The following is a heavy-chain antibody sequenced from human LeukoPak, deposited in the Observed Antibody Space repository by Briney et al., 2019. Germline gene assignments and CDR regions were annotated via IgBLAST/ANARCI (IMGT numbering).Heavy chain of an antibody. CDR3: AKDRGYSGSYYDY. J-gene: IGHJ4*02. D-gene: IGHD1-26*01. Sequence: GGSLRLSCAACGFTFSSYGMHWVRQAPGKGLEWVAFIRYDGSNKYYADSVKGRFTISRDNSKNTLYLQMNSLRAEDTAVYYCAKDRGYSGSYYDYWGQGTLVTVSS. CDR2: IRYDGSNK. CDR1: GFTFSSYG. V-gene: IGHV3-30*02.